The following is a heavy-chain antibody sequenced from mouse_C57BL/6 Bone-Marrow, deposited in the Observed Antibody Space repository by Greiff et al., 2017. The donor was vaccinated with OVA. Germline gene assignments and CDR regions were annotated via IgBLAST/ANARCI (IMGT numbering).Heavy chain of an antibody. J-gene: IGHJ4*01. Sequence: EVQGVESGGGLVQSGRSLRLSCATSGFTFSDFYMEWVRQAPGKGLEWIAASRNKANDYTTEYSASVKGRFIVSRDTSQSILYLQMNALRAEDTAMYYCARDDEGDAMDYWGQGTSVTVSS. CDR2: SRNKANDYTT. CDR3: ARDDEGDAMDY. V-gene: IGHV7-1*01. CDR1: GFTFSDFY.